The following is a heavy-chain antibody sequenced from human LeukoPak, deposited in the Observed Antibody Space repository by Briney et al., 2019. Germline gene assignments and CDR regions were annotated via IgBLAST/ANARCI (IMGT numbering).Heavy chain of an antibody. CDR3: ARDMILVPIAAWTRDNYGMDV. D-gene: IGHD6-13*01. V-gene: IGHV3-33*08. CDR2: IWYDGSNK. Sequence: GGSLRLSCAASGFTFSSYAMHWVRQAPGKGLEWVAVIWYDGSNKYYADSVKGRFTISRDNSKNTLYLQMNSLRAEDTAVYYCARDMILVPIAAWTRDNYGMDVWGQGTTVTVSS. J-gene: IGHJ6*02. CDR1: GFTFSSYA.